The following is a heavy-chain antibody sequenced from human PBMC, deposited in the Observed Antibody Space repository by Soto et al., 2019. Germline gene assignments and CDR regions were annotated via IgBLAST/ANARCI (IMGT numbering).Heavy chain of an antibody. D-gene: IGHD2-15*01. Sequence: QVQLVESGGGVVQPGRSLRLSCAASGFTFSSYAMYWVRQAPGKGLEWVAVISYDGNNKYYADSVKGRFTISRDNSKNTLYLQMNSLRAEDTAVYYCARAGCDGGSCYTLVGLRYGMDVWGQGTTVTLSS. CDR3: ARAGCDGGSCYTLVGLRYGMDV. J-gene: IGHJ6*02. V-gene: IGHV3-30-3*01. CDR2: ISYDGNNK. CDR1: GFTFSSYA.